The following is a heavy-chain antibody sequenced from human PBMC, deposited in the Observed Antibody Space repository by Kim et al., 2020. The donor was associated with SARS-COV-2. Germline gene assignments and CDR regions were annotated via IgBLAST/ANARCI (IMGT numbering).Heavy chain of an antibody. CDR2: IYYSGST. D-gene: IGHD3-22*01. V-gene: IGHV4-59*13. CDR3: ARDSPDSSGYYGIDY. J-gene: IGHJ4*02. CDR1: GGSISSYY. Sequence: SETLSLTCTVSGGSISSYYWSWIRQPPGKGLEWIGYIYYSGSTNYNPSLKSRVTISVDTSKNQFSLKLSSVTAADTAVYYCARDSPDSSGYYGIDYWGQGTLVTVSS.